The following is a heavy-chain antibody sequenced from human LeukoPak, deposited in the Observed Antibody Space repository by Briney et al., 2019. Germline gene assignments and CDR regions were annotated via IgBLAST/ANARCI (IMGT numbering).Heavy chain of an antibody. V-gene: IGHV1-24*01. Sequence: ASVKISCKVSGYTLTELSMHWVRQAPGKGLEWMGGFDPEDGETIYAQKFQGRVTMTEDTSTDTAYMELSSLRSEDTAVYYCATDKTTGTTLDYWDQGTLATVTS. CDR2: FDPEDGET. D-gene: IGHD1-7*01. J-gene: IGHJ4*02. CDR3: ATDKTTGTTLDY. CDR1: GYTLTELS.